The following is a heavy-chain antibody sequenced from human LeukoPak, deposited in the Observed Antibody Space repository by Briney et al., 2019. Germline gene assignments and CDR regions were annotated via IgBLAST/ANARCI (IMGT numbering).Heavy chain of an antibody. CDR3: ARGKYSSSYFDY. V-gene: IGHV1-2*02. CDR1: GYTFTGYY. D-gene: IGHD6-6*01. J-gene: IGHJ4*02. CDR2: INPNSGGT. Sequence: GASVKVSCKASGYTFTGYYMHWVRQAPGQGLEWMGWINPNSGGTNYAQKFQGRVTMTGDTSISTAYMELSRLRSDDTAVYYYARGKYSSSYFDYWGQGTLVTVSS.